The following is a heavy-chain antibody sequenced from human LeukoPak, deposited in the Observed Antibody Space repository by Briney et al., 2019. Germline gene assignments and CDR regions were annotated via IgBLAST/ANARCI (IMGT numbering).Heavy chain of an antibody. CDR2: ISSSSNYI. CDR1: GFTFSSYS. J-gene: IGHJ4*02. V-gene: IGHV3-21*01. Sequence: GGSLRLSCAASGFTFSSYSMNWVRQAPGKGLEWVSSISSSSNYIYYADSVKGRFTISRDNAKNSLYLQMNSLRAEDTAVYYCARDSGDYVWGSYRPRVDYWGQGTLVTVSS. CDR3: ARDSGDYVWGSYRPRVDY. D-gene: IGHD3-16*02.